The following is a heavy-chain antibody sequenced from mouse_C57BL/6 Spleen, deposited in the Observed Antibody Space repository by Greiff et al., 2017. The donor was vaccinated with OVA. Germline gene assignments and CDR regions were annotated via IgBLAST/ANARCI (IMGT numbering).Heavy chain of an antibody. CDR3: ARGRQLRHYFDY. J-gene: IGHJ2*01. V-gene: IGHV1-64*01. CDR2: IHPNSGST. D-gene: IGHD3-2*02. CDR1: GYTFTSYW. Sequence: QVQLQQPGAELVKPGASVKLSCKASGYTFTSYWMHWVKQRPGQGLEWIGMIHPNSGSTNYNEKFKSKATLTVDKSSSTAYMQLSSLTSEDSAVYYCARGRQLRHYFDYWGQGTTLTVSS.